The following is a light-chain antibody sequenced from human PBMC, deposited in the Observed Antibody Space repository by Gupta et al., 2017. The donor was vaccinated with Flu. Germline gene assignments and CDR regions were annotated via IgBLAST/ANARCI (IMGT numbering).Light chain of an antibody. CDR1: QSISNY. CDR2: AAS. J-gene: IGKJ4*01. Sequence: PSSLSASVGDRVMITCRASQSISNYVNWYQQKPGNAPKLLIYAASRLQTGVPSRFSGSGSGTDFTLTISSLQPEDFATYYCQQRDSTPLTFGGGTKVDIK. V-gene: IGKV1-39*01. CDR3: QQRDSTPLT.